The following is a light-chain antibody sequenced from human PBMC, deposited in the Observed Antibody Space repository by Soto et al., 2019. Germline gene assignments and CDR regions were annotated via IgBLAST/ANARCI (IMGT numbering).Light chain of an antibody. J-gene: IGKJ3*01. CDR3: QQYNNWPFT. CDR1: QSVSSY. CDR2: DVS. V-gene: IGKV3D-15*01. Sequence: TVLAQSPATLSLSPGERATLSCRASQSVSSYLAWYQQKPGQAPRLLIYDVSSRATGIPARFSGSGSGTDFTPTISSLQSEDFAVYYCQQYNNWPFTFGPGTKVDIK.